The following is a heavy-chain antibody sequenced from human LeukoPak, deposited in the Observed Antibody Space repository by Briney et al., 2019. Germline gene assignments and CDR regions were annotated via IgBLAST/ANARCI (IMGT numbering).Heavy chain of an antibody. CDR2: ISSSSSYI. V-gene: IGHV3-21*01. CDR3: AKDHTVVNSEEFYYYYGMDV. D-gene: IGHD4-23*01. Sequence: GGSLRLSCAASGFTFNSYTMNWVRQAPGKGLEWVSSISSSSSYIYYADSVKGRFTSSRDNAKNSLYLQMNSLRAEDTAVYYCAKDHTVVNSEEFYYYYGMDVWGQGTTVTVSS. J-gene: IGHJ6*02. CDR1: GFTFNSYT.